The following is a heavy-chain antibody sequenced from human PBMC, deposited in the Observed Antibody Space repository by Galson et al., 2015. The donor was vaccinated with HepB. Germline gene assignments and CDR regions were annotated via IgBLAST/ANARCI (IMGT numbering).Heavy chain of an antibody. V-gene: IGHV4-4*02. J-gene: IGHJ4*02. CDR3: SRAKEGRGYFDY. CDR1: GDSISNNRW. D-gene: IGHD3-10*01. CDR2: AYNSGGT. Sequence: ETLSLTCAVSGDSISNNRWWSWVRQPPGEGLEWIGEAYNSGGTTYRPSLTSRVTISVDKPKNQFSLKLTSVTAADTAVYYCSRAKEGRGYFDYWGQGTLVTVSS.